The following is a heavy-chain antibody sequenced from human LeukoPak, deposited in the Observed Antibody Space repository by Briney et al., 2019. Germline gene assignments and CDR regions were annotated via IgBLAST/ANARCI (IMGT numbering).Heavy chain of an antibody. Sequence: GGSLRLSCAASGFTFANYWMSWVRQAPGKGLEWVANIRQDGSEKFYVDSVKGRFTISRDNSKNTLYLQMNSLRVEDTAIYYCASRQGLGWHYVNWGQGTLVTVSS. CDR1: GFTFANYW. J-gene: IGHJ4*02. V-gene: IGHV3-7*03. D-gene: IGHD3-10*02. CDR2: IRQDGSEK. CDR3: ASRQGLGWHYVN.